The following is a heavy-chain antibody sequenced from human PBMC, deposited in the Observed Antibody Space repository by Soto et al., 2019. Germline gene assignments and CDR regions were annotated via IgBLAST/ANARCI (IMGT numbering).Heavy chain of an antibody. V-gene: IGHV3-64*01. CDR3: GRGPYYYGSGSSAFDI. Sequence: EVQLVESGGGLVQPGGSLRLSCAAAGFTFNRYAMHWVRQAPGKGLEYVSAISSNGGSTYYANSVKGRFTISRDNSKNTLYLQMGSLRAEDMAVYYCGRGPYYYGSGSSAFDIWGQGTMVTVSS. J-gene: IGHJ3*02. D-gene: IGHD3-10*01. CDR1: GFTFNRYA. CDR2: ISSNGGST.